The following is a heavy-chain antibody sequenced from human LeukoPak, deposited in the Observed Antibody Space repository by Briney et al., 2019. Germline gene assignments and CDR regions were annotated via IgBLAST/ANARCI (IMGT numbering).Heavy chain of an antibody. D-gene: IGHD6-25*01. V-gene: IGHV4-34*01. J-gene: IGHJ4*02. CDR2: INHSGST. Sequence: PSETLSLTCAVYGGSFSGSYWSWIRQPPGKGLEWIGEINHSGSTNYNPSLKSRVTVSVDTSKNQFSLKLSSVTAADTAVYYCASQRSFDYWGQGTLVTVSS. CDR3: ASQRSFDY. CDR1: GGSFSGSY.